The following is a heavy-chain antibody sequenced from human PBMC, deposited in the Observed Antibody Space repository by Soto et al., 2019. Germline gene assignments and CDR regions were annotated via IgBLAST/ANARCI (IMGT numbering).Heavy chain of an antibody. Sequence: ASVKVSCKASGYTFTSYYMHWVRQAPGQGLEWMGIINPSGGSTSYAQKFQGRVTMTRDTSTSTVYMELSSLRSEDTAVYYCARDRVDIVVVPAAIREVDVWGQGXTVTVYS. CDR1: GYTFTSYY. CDR3: ARDRVDIVVVPAAIREVDV. J-gene: IGHJ6*02. D-gene: IGHD2-2*02. CDR2: INPSGGST. V-gene: IGHV1-46*01.